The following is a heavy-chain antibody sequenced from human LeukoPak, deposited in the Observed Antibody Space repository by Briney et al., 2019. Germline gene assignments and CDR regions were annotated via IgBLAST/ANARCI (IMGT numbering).Heavy chain of an antibody. CDR3: AKDRVRFGELLNYYFDY. D-gene: IGHD3-10*01. J-gene: IGHJ4*02. Sequence: GGSLRLSCAASGFTFSSYSMNWVRQAPGKGLEWISYISSSSSITSYADSVKGRFTISRDNAKNSLHLQMNSLRAEDTAVYYCAKDRVRFGELLNYYFDYWGQGTLVTVSP. CDR1: GFTFSSYS. V-gene: IGHV3-48*01. CDR2: ISSSSSIT.